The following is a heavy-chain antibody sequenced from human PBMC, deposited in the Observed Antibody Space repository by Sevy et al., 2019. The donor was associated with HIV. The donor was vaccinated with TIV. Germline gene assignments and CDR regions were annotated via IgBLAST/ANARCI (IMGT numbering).Heavy chain of an antibody. Sequence: GGSLRLSCVGSGFIFDDYGMHWVRQAPGKGLEWVALISHDGGKKYYADSVKGRFTISRDNLKNTLYLQMNTLRRDDTAAYFCSKDPPVYGDFPYGMDVWGQGTTVTVSS. J-gene: IGHJ6*02. CDR3: SKDPPVYGDFPYGMDV. CDR2: ISHDGGKK. V-gene: IGHV3-30*18. CDR1: GFIFDDYG. D-gene: IGHD4-17*01.